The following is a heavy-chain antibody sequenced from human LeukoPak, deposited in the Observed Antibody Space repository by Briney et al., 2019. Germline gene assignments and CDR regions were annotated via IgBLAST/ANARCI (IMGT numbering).Heavy chain of an antibody. D-gene: IGHD2-2*01. V-gene: IGHV1-8*01. CDR3: ARGGIVVVPAASDYYYYGMDV. CDR2: MNPNSGNT. J-gene: IGHJ6*02. CDR1: GYTFTSYD. Sequence: GASVKVSCKASGYTFTSYDINWVRQATGQGLEWMGWMNPNSGNTGYAQKFQGRVTMTRNTSISTAYMELSSLRSEDTAVYYCARGGIVVVPAASDYYYYGMDVWGQGTTVTVSS.